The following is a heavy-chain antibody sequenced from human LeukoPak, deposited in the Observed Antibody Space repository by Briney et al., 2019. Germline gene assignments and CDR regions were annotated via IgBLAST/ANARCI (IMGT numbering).Heavy chain of an antibody. J-gene: IGHJ4*02. CDR1: GFTFSSYG. D-gene: IGHD2-2*01. CDR2: IRFDGTEK. CDR3: AKDPNLGYCSSTSCHPLFDY. V-gene: IGHV3-30*02. Sequence: GGSLRLSCAASGFTFSSYGMHWVRQAPGKGLEWVAFIRFDGTEKYYADSVRGRFTISRDNSKNTLYLQMNSLRAEDTAVYYCAKDPNLGYCSSTSCHPLFDYWGQGTLVTVSS.